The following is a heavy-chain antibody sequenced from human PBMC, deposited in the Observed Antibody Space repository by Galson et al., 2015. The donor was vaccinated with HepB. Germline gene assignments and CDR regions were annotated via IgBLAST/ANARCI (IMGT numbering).Heavy chain of an antibody. CDR1: GYTFTSYG. J-gene: IGHJ6*03. D-gene: IGHD3-10*01. CDR3: ARDSRPGLYYYYYMDV. V-gene: IGHV1-18*01. Sequence: SVKVSCKASGYTFTSYGISWVRQAPGQGLEWMGWISAYNGNTNYAQKLQGRVTMTTDTSTSTAYMELRSLRSDDTAVYYCARDSRPGLYYYYYMDVWGKGTTVTVSS. CDR2: ISAYNGNT.